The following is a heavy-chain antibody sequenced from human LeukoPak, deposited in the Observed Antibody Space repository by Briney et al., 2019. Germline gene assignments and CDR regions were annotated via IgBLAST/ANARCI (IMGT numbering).Heavy chain of an antibody. Sequence: PSETLSLTCTVSGGSISNYYWSWVRQPPGKGLEWIGYIYNIGSTSYNPSLKSRVTISVGTSKNQFSLKLSSVTAADTAVYYCAREGRQWLVRWFDPWGQGTLVTVSS. CDR2: IYNIGST. J-gene: IGHJ5*02. CDR3: AREGRQWLVRWFDP. D-gene: IGHD6-19*01. CDR1: GGSISNYY. V-gene: IGHV4-59*12.